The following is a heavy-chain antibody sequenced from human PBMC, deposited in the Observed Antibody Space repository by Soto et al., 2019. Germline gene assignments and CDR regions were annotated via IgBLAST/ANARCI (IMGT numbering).Heavy chain of an antibody. Sequence: QPGGSLRLSCEASGFTFTSYAMHWVRQAPGKGLEWVAVISYDGINEYYADSVKGRFTISRDNSKNTLFLQMSSLRVEDTAVYYCARDRLRLGELSFIGYFDYWGQGT. J-gene: IGHJ4*02. CDR3: ARDRLRLGELSFIGYFDY. D-gene: IGHD3-16*02. V-gene: IGHV3-30*15. CDR2: ISYDGINE. CDR1: GFTFTSYA.